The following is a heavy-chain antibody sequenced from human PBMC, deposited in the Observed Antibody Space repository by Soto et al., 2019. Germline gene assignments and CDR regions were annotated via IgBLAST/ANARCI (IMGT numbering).Heavy chain of an antibody. V-gene: IGHV3-48*02. CDR1: GFTFSSYS. CDR3: ASLSTVVNYYYMDV. D-gene: IGHD4-17*01. J-gene: IGHJ6*03. CDR2: ISSSSTI. Sequence: GGSLRLSCAASGFTFSSYSMNWVRQAPGKGLEWVSYISSSSTIYYADSVKGRFTISRDNAKNSLYLQMNSLRDEDTAVYYCASLSTVVNYYYMDVWGKGTTVTVSS.